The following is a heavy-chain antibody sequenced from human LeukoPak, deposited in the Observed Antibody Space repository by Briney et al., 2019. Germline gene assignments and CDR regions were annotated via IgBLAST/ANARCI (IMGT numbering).Heavy chain of an antibody. CDR3: ARAGDYGRKNDALDI. CDR1: GGSFSGYY. Sequence: SETLSLTCAVYGGSFSGYYWSWIRQPPGKGLEWFGEINHSGSTNYNPSLKSRVTISVDTSKNQFSLRLGSVTAADTAVFYCARAGDYGRKNDALDIWGQGTMVTVSS. CDR2: INHSGST. J-gene: IGHJ3*02. V-gene: IGHV4-34*01. D-gene: IGHD4-17*01.